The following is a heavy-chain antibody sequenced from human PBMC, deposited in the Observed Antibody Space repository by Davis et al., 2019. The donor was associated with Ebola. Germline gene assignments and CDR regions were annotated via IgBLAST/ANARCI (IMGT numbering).Heavy chain of an antibody. CDR2: IRSKANSYAT. D-gene: IGHD2-2*01. J-gene: IGHJ6*02. CDR3: TTYIVVVPAGGMDV. CDR1: GFTFSGSA. V-gene: IGHV3-73*01. Sequence: GESLKISCAASGFTFSGSAMHWVRQASGKGLKWVGRIRSKANSYATAYAASVKGRFTISRDDSKNTAYLQMNSLKTEDTAVYYCTTYIVVVPAGGMDVWGQGTTVTVSS.